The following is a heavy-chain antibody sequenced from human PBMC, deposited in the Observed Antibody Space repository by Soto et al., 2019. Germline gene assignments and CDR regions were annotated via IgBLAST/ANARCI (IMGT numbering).Heavy chain of an antibody. CDR3: ASKTSHGKFDY. CDR2: IYYSGST. V-gene: IGHV4-39*01. Sequence: SSETLSLTCTVSGGSISSSSYYWGWIRQPPGKGLEWIGSIYYSGSTYYNPSLKSRVTISVDTSKNQFSLKLSSVTAADTAVYYCASKTSHGKFDYWGQGTLVTVSS. J-gene: IGHJ4*02. CDR1: GGSISSSSYY.